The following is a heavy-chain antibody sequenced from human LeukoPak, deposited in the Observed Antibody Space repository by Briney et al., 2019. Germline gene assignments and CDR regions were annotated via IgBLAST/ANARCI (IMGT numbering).Heavy chain of an antibody. CDR3: ARSSESYDSSGYYSYYFDY. D-gene: IGHD3-22*01. J-gene: IGHJ4*02. CDR2: INHSGST. Sequence: SETLSLTCAVYGGSFSGYYWSWIRQPPGKGLEWIGEINHSGSTNYNPSLKSRVTISVDTSKNQFSLKLSSVTAADTAVYYCARSSESYDSSGYYSYYFDYWGQGTLVTVSS. V-gene: IGHV4-34*01. CDR1: GGSFSGYY.